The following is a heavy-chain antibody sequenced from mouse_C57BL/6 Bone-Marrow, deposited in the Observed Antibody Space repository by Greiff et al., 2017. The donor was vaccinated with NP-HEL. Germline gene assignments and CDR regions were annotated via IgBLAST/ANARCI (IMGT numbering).Heavy chain of an antibody. CDR3: ARCPYYYGSDY. CDR1: GYTFTDYY. CDR2: INPNDGGT. J-gene: IGHJ2*01. D-gene: IGHD1-1*01. V-gene: IGHV1-26*01. Sequence: EVQLQQSGPELVKPGASVKISCKASGYTFTDYYMNWVKQSHGKSLEWIGDINPNDGGTSYNQKFKGKATLTVDKSSSTAYMELRSLTSEDSAVYYCARCPYYYGSDYWGQGTTLTVSS.